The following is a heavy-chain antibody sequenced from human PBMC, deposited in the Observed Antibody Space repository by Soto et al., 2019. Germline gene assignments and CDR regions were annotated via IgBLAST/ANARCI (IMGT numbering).Heavy chain of an antibody. CDR1: GFTFSSYG. CDR3: AKDGGSYPVGGFDP. V-gene: IGHV3-30*18. J-gene: IGHJ5*02. Sequence: QVQLVESGGGVVQPGRSLRLSCAASGFTFSSYGMHWVRQAPGKGLEWVAVISYDGSNKYYADSVKGRFTISRDNSKNPLYLPMNSRRAEDTAVYYWAKDGGSYPVGGFDPWGQGTLVTVAS. CDR2: ISYDGSNK. D-gene: IGHD3-10*01.